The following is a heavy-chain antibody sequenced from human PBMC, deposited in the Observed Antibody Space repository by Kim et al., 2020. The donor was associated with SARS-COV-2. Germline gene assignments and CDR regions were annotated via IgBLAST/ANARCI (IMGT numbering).Heavy chain of an antibody. CDR2: INAGNGNT. Sequence: ASVKVSCKASGYTFTSYAMHWVRQAPGQRLEWMGWINAGNGNTKYSQKFQGRVTITRDTSASTAYMELSSLRSEDTAVYYCAREVLGMATMVGIPYYGMDVWGQGTTVTVSS. J-gene: IGHJ6*02. CDR1: GYTFTSYA. CDR3: AREVLGMATMVGIPYYGMDV. V-gene: IGHV1-3*01. D-gene: IGHD2-21*01.